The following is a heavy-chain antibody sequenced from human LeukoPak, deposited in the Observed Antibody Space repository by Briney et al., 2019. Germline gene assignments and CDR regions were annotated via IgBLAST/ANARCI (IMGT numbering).Heavy chain of an antibody. CDR3: ARGRLYYDILTGYYTVWWFDP. Sequence: SETLSLTCTVSGGSISSHYWSWIRQPPGKGLEWIGYIYYSGSTYYNPSLKSRVTISVDTSKNQFSLKLSSVTAADTAVYYCARGRLYYDILTGYYTVWWFDPWGQGTLVTVSS. D-gene: IGHD3-9*01. CDR2: IYYSGST. CDR1: GGSISSHY. J-gene: IGHJ5*02. V-gene: IGHV4-59*06.